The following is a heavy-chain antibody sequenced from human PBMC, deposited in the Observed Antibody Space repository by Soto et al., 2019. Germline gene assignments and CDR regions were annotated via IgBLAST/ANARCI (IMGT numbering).Heavy chain of an antibody. D-gene: IGHD3-22*01. Sequence: QVQLVESGGGVVQPGRSLRRSCAGSGFTFSSYGMHWVRQATGKGLECVAVIRYAGSNQYYADSVKGRLTTSSDNSKYTVYVRMNGFRAENTAVYSCARVRDDYYDSSDYYAYWGRRTLVIVSS. V-gene: IGHV3-33*01. CDR3: ARVRDDYYDSSDYYAY. J-gene: IGHJ4*01. CDR1: GFTFSSYG. CDR2: IRYAGSNQ.